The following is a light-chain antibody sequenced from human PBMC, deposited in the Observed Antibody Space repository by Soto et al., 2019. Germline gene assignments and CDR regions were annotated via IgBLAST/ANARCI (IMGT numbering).Light chain of an antibody. V-gene: IGLV2-11*01. J-gene: IGLJ1*01. CDR3: CSYAGSYSDV. Sequence: QSALTQPRSVSGSPGQSVTISCTGTSSDVGGYNYVSWYQQHPGKAPKLLIYDVSKRPSGVPDRFSGSKFGNTASLTISGLQAEDEAYYYCCSYAGSYSDVFGTETKVTVL. CDR2: DVS. CDR1: SSDVGGYNY.